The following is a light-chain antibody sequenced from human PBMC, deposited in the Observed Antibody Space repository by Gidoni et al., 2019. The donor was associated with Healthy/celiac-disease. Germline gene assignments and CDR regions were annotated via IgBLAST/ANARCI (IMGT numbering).Light chain of an antibody. CDR1: QRISNY. CDR2: AAS. CDR3: QQSYSTPPAYS. V-gene: IGKV1-39*01. J-gene: IGKJ2*03. Sequence: DIQMTQSPSSLSASVGDRVTITCRASQRISNYLNWYQQKPGKAPKLLIYAASSLQSGVPSRFSGSGSGTDFTLTISSLQPEDFATYYCQQSYSTPPAYSFGQGTKLEIK.